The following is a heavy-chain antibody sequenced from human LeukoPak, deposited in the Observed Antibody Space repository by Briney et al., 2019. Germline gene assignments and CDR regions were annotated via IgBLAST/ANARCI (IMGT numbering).Heavy chain of an antibody. J-gene: IGHJ3*02. V-gene: IGHV1-2*02. D-gene: IGHD1-26*01. CDR3: ARNRPIVGATGGDAFDI. Sequence: ASVKVSCKASGYTFTGYYMHWVRQAPGQGLGWMGWINPNSGGTNYAQKFQGRVTMTRDTSISTAYMELSRLRSDDTAVYYCARNRPIVGATGGDAFDIWGQGTMVTVSS. CDR2: INPNSGGT. CDR1: GYTFTGYY.